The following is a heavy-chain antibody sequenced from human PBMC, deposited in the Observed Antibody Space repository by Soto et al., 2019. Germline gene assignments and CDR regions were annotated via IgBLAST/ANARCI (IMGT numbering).Heavy chain of an antibody. CDR1: GGTFSNYA. Sequence: QVRLEQSEAEVKKPGSSVKVSCKASGGTFSNYAISWVRQAPGQGLESMGVIILPFGTPNYAQTFQGRVTITADESMTTAYMELSGLRSEDTAVYYCARGPDYEGYFDYWGRGTLVTVSS. V-gene: IGHV1-69*12. D-gene: IGHD4-17*01. CDR3: ARGPDYEGYFDY. J-gene: IGHJ4*02. CDR2: IILPFGTP.